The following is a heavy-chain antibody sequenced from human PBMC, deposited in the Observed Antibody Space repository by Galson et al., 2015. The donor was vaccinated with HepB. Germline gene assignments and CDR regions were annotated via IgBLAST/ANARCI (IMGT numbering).Heavy chain of an antibody. CDR1: GGTFSSYA. Sequence: SVKVSCKASGGTFSSYAISWVRQAPGQGLEWMGRIIPILGIANYAQKFQGRVTITADKSTSTAYMELSSLRSEDTAVYYCARYYDFSDAFDIWGQGTMVTVSS. D-gene: IGHD3-3*01. CDR3: ARYYDFSDAFDI. J-gene: IGHJ3*02. CDR2: IIPILGIA. V-gene: IGHV1-69*04.